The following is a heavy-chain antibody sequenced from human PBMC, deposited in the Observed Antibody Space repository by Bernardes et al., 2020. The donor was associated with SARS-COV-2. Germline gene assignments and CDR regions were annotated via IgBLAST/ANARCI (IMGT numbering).Heavy chain of an antibody. D-gene: IGHD3-10*01. CDR2: FAPEDGAT. V-gene: IGHV1-24*01. CDR1: GYTLTALS. CDR3: ATAPPTYYYGSGSRSWFDP. J-gene: IGHJ5*02. Sequence: ASVKVSCKVSGYTLTALSMHWVRQAPGKGLEWMGGFAPEDGATIYAQKFQGRVTMTEDTSTDTAYMELSSLRSEDTAVYYCATAPPTYYYGSGSRSWFDPWGQGTLVTGSA.